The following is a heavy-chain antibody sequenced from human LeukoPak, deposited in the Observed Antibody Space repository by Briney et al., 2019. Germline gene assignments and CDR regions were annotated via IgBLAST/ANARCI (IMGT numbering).Heavy chain of an antibody. V-gene: IGHV3-74*01. Sequence: PGGSLRLSCAASEFTFGDYWMHWVRQVPGKGLVWVSHINTDGSSPTYGDSAKGRFTVSRDSAKNTLFLQMNRLRVEDTAVYYCARGTAATAGIDYWGQGTLVSVSS. J-gene: IGHJ4*02. CDR2: INTDGSSP. CDR1: EFTFGDYW. D-gene: IGHD6-13*01. CDR3: ARGTAATAGIDY.